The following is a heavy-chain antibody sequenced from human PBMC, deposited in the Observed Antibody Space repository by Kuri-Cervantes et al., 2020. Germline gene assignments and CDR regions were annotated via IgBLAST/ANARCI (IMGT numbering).Heavy chain of an antibody. CDR2: ISWNSGSI. Sequence: GGSLRLSCTASGFTFDDYAMHWVRQAPGKGLEWVSGISWNSGSIGYADSVKGRFTISRDNAKNSLYLQMNSLRAEDTAVYYCAREEEIVVVPAAVWGNYYYYYMDVWGKGTTVTVSS. CDR1: GFTFDDYA. V-gene: IGHV3-9*01. D-gene: IGHD2-2*01. CDR3: AREEEIVVVPAAVWGNYYYYYMDV. J-gene: IGHJ6*03.